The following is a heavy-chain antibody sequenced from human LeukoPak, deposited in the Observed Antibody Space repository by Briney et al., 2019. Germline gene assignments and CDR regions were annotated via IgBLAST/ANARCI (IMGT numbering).Heavy chain of an antibody. J-gene: IGHJ4*02. CDR3: ARETPSGPGRVWAR. V-gene: IGHV1-2*02. D-gene: IGHD3-16*01. CDR1: GYTFTGYY. Sequence: ASVKVSCKASGYTFTGYYMHWVRQAPGQGLEWMGWINPNSGGTNYAQKFQGRVTMTRDTSISTAYMELSRLRSDDTAVYYCARETPSGPGRVWARWGQGTLVTVSS. CDR2: INPNSGGT.